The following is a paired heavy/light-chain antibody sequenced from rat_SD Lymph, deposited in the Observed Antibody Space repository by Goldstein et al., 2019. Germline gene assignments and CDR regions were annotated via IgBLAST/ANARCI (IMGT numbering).Heavy chain of an antibody. CDR2: IYPGNGNT. Sequence: QVQLQQSGAELVKPGSSVKISCKASGYTFTSYDMHWIKQQPGNGLEWIGWIYPGNGNTKYNQKFNGKATLTADKSSSTAYMQLSSLTSEDSAVYFCARTGPLFITIAAISTSYWYFDFWGPGTMVTVSS. CDR3: ARTGPLFITIAAISTSYWYFDF. V-gene: IGHV1-28*01. J-gene: IGHJ1*01. CDR1: GYTFTSYD. D-gene: IGHD1-2*01.
Light chain of an antibody. J-gene: IGKJ5*01. CDR1: EGISND. CDR2: AAS. CDR3: QQSYKYPLT. V-gene: IGKV12S8*01. Sequence: DIQMTQSPASLSASLGETVSIECLASEGISNDLAWYQQKSGKSPQLLIYAASRLQDGVPSRFSGSGSGTRYSLKISGMQPEDEADYFCQQSYKYPLTFGSGTKLEIK.